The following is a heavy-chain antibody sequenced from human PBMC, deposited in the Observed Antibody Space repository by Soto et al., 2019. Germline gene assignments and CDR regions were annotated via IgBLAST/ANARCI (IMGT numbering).Heavy chain of an antibody. J-gene: IGHJ4*02. CDR2: ISSSSSYI. D-gene: IGHD3-10*01. Sequence: EVQLVESGGGLVKPGGSLRLSCAASGFTFSSYSMNWVRQAPGKGLEWVSSISSSSSYIYYADSVKGRFTISRDNAKNSLYLQMNSLRAEDTAVYYCARDNNYYGSGSYYYYFDYWGQGTLVTVSS. CDR1: GFTFSSYS. V-gene: IGHV3-21*01. CDR3: ARDNNYYGSGSYYYYFDY.